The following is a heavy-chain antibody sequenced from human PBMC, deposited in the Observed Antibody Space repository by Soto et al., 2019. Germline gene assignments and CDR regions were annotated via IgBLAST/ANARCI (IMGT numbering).Heavy chain of an antibody. D-gene: IGHD3-9*01. CDR2: INHSGST. Sequence: QVQLQQWGAGLLKPSETLSLTCAVYGGSFSGYYWSWIRQPPGKGLQCMGEINHSGSTNYNPSLKSRVTISVDTSKNQFSLKLSSVTAADTAVYYCARWPSLLRYFDWLRFDPWGQGTLVTVSS. CDR1: GGSFSGYY. CDR3: ARWPSLLRYFDWLRFDP. V-gene: IGHV4-34*01. J-gene: IGHJ5*02.